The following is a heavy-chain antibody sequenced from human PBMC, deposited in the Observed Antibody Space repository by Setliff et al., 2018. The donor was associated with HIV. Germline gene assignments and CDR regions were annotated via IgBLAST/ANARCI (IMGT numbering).Heavy chain of an antibody. CDR3: ARDVKPGDFDY. D-gene: IGHD3-10*01. V-gene: IGHV3-15*07. CDR1: GFTFSNAW. Sequence: GGSLRLSCAASGFTFSNAWMNWVRQAPGKGLEWVARLRSKIDGGTTEYAAPVKGRFTISRDDSINTLYLQMNSLKAEDTAVYYCARDVKPGDFDYWGQGTLVTVSS. CDR2: LRSKIDGGTT. J-gene: IGHJ4*02.